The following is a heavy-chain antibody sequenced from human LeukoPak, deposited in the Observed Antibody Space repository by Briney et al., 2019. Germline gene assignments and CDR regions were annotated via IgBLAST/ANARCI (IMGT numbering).Heavy chain of an antibody. Sequence: AGSLRLSCAASGITFSNNWMSWVRQAPGKGLEWVANINQDGSDKDYVDSAKGRFTVSRDNAKNSLYLQMNNLRVEDTAVYYCARGSGSGSYVWGQGTTVTVSS. CDR1: GITFSNNW. V-gene: IGHV3-7*01. CDR3: ARGSGSGSYV. D-gene: IGHD3-10*01. J-gene: IGHJ6*02. CDR2: INQDGSDK.